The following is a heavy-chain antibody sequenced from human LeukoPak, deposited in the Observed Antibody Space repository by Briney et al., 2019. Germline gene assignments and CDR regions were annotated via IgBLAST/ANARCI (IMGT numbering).Heavy chain of an antibody. Sequence: PGGSLRLSCSASGFTFSDYAMDWVRQAPGKGLEWVSAISGSGGSTYYADSVKGRFTISRDNSKNTLYLQMNSLRAEDTAVYYCAKGSAMVRGVLAGVDYWGQGTLVTVSS. CDR2: ISGSGGST. J-gene: IGHJ4*02. CDR1: GFTFSDYA. CDR3: AKGSAMVRGVLAGVDY. V-gene: IGHV3-23*01. D-gene: IGHD3-10*01.